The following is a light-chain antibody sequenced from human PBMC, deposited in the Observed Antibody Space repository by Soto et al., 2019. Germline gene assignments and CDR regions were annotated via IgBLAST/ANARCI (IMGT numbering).Light chain of an antibody. J-gene: IGKJ4*01. CDR1: QSVSSY. CDR2: DAS. CDR3: QQYNNWPLT. V-gene: IGKV3-11*01. Sequence: EIVLTQSPATLTLFPGERATLSCRASQSVSSYLAWYQQKPGQAPRLLIYDASNRASGIPARFSGSGSGTDFTLTISSLQSEDFAVYYCQQYNNWPLTFGGGTKVDIK.